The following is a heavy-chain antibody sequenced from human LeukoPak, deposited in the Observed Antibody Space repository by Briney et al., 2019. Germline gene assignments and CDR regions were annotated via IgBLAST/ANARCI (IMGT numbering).Heavy chain of an antibody. D-gene: IGHD2-15*01. Sequence: KSSGTLSLTCAVYGGSFSGYYWSWIRQPPGKGLEWIGEINHSGSTNYNPSLKSRVTISVDTSKNQFSLKLSSVTAADTAVYYCARTTEAPYCSGGSCYSRTSDESPYFDYWGQGTLVTVSS. J-gene: IGHJ4*02. CDR2: INHSGST. CDR1: GGSFSGYY. V-gene: IGHV4-34*01. CDR3: ARTTEAPYCSGGSCYSRTSDESPYFDY.